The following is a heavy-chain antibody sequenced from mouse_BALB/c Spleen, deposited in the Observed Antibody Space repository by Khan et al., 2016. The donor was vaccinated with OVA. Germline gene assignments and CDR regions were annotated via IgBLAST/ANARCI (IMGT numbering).Heavy chain of an antibody. CDR1: GFSLTNYG. J-gene: IGHJ4*01. V-gene: IGHV2-6-1*01. CDR3: ARQPYYHYNIMDY. CDR2: IWSDGST. D-gene: IGHD2-10*01. Sequence: VQLQESGPGLVAPSQSLSITCTISGFSLTNYGVHWVRQPPGKGLEWLVVIWSDGSTTYNSDLKSRLTISKDNSKSQVFLKMNSLQTDDTAMYFCARQPYYHYNIMDYWGQGTSVTGSS.